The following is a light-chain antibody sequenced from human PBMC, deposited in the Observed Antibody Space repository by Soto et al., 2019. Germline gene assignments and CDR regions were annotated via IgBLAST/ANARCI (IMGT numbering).Light chain of an antibody. J-gene: IGKJ4*01. V-gene: IGKV1-5*01. CDR3: QQYNRFSLT. CDR2: DAS. Sequence: DIQMTQSPSTLSASVGDRVTITCRASQGISNLLAWYQQKPGQVPKLLIYDASTLESGVSSRFSGSGSGTEFALPISGLQPDDFASYYCQQYNRFSLTFGGGTKVEIK. CDR1: QGISNL.